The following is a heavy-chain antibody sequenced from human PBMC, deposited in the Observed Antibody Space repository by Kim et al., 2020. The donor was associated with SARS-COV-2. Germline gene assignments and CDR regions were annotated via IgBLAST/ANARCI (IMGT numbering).Heavy chain of an antibody. CDR3: ARDRGYYGSGSSSYGMDV. V-gene: IGHV3-48*03. J-gene: IGHJ6*02. Sequence: KGRFTISRDNAKNSLYLQMNSLRAEDTAVYYCARDRGYYGSGSSSYGMDVWGQGTTVTVSS. D-gene: IGHD3-10*01.